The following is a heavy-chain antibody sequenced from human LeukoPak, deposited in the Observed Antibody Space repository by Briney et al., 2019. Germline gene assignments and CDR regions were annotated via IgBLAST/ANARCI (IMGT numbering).Heavy chain of an antibody. CDR1: GGSISSYY. CDR2: IYTSGST. D-gene: IGHD3-22*01. Sequence: SETLSLTCTVSGGSISSYYWSWIRQPAGKGLEWIGRIYTSGSTNYNPPLKSRVTMSVDTSKNQFSLKLSSVTAADTAAYYCARESGYYYDSSGYPNYYYGMDVWGQGTTVTVSS. J-gene: IGHJ6*02. CDR3: ARESGYYYDSSGYPNYYYGMDV. V-gene: IGHV4-4*07.